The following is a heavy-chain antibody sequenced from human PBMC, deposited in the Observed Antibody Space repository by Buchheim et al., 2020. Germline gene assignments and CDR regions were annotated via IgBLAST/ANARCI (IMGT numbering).Heavy chain of an antibody. V-gene: IGHV3-23*01. CDR2: LSGSGGTT. CDR1: GFTFSSYA. D-gene: IGHD3-10*01. CDR3: AKDSSNWLGAWDR. Sequence: EVQLLESGGGLVQPGGSLRLSCAASGFTFSSYAMSWVRQAPGKGPEWVSVLSGSGGTTHYADSVQGRFTISRDNSKNTRYLEMISLRAEDTAVYYCAKDSSNWLGAWDRGGQGTL. J-gene: IGHJ4*02.